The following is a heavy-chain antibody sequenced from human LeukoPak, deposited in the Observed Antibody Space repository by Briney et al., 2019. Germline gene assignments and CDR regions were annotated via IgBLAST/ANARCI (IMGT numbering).Heavy chain of an antibody. V-gene: IGHV3-33*01. D-gene: IGHD4-17*01. CDR1: GFTFSSYG. Sequence: PGGSLRLSCAASGFTFSSYGMHWVRQAPGKGLEWVAVIWYDGSNKYYADSVKGRFTISRDNSKNTLYLQMNSLRAEDTAVYYCARDFTVTTPGYFDYWGQGTLVTVSS. J-gene: IGHJ4*02. CDR3: ARDFTVTTPGYFDY. CDR2: IWYDGSNK.